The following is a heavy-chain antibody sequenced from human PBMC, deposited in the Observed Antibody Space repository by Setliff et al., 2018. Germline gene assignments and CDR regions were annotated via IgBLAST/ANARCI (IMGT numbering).Heavy chain of an antibody. Sequence: SETLSLTCNASGASVSSHYWDWIRQPPGKGLEWIGFISYSGITTYNVSLKSRVSISVDTSKNQLSLTLSSVTAADTAVYYCVREGYSEYFQDWGRGTRVTAPQ. CDR1: GASVSSHY. D-gene: IGHD1-1*01. CDR3: VREGYSEYFQD. J-gene: IGHJ1*01. V-gene: IGHV4-59*02. CDR2: ISYSGIT.